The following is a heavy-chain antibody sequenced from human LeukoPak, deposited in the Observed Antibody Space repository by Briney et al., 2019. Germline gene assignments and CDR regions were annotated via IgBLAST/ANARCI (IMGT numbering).Heavy chain of an antibody. V-gene: IGHV4-61*02. CDR1: GGSITSGTYY. J-gene: IGHJ3*02. Sequence: PSQTLSLTCTVSGGSITSGTYYWSWIRQPAGKALEWIGRIYISGSTNYNPSLKSRVTISLDTSKNQFSLKLSSVTAADTAVYYCARHEMIAEAGAAFDIWGQGTMVTVSS. D-gene: IGHD6-19*01. CDR2: IYISGST. CDR3: ARHEMIAEAGAAFDI.